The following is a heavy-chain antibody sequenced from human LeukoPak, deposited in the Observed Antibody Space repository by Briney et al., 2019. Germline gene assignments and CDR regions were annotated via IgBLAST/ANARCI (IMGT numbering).Heavy chain of an antibody. J-gene: IGHJ6*02. CDR2: ISGSGGTT. CDR1: GFTFSSYA. CDR3: AKGLSSYSGSPHYYDMDV. V-gene: IGHV3-23*01. Sequence: GGSLRLSCAAPGFTFSSYAMNWVRQALGKGLEWVSAISGSGGTTYYADSVKGRFTISRDNSKNTLYLQMNSLRVEDTAVYYCAKGLSSYSGSPHYYDMDVWGQGTTVTVSS. D-gene: IGHD1-26*01.